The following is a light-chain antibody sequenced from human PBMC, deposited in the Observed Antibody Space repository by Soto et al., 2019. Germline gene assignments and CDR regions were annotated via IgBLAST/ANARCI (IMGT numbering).Light chain of an antibody. J-gene: IGLJ1*01. CDR1: RSNIGSNY. V-gene: IGLV1-47*01. CDR2: RNN. CDR3: AAWDDSLSAYV. Sequence: QSVLTQPPSASGTPGQRVSISCSGGRSNIGSNYVYWYQQLPGTAPKLLIYRNNQRPSGVPDRFSGSKSGPSVSLAISGLRSADEADYYCAAWDDSLSAYVFGTGTQLTVL.